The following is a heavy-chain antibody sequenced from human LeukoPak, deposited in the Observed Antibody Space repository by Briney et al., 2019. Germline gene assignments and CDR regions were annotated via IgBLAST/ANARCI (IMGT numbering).Heavy chain of an antibody. Sequence: GGSLRLSCAASGFTFSSYAMSWVRQAPGKGLEWVAGISGSGGSTYYADSVKGRFTISRDNSKNTLYLQMNSLRAEDTAVYYCAKAVLRFLEWFTFDYWGQGTLVTVSS. CDR3: AKAVLRFLEWFTFDY. CDR1: GFTFSSYA. CDR2: ISGSGGST. J-gene: IGHJ4*02. V-gene: IGHV3-23*01. D-gene: IGHD3-3*01.